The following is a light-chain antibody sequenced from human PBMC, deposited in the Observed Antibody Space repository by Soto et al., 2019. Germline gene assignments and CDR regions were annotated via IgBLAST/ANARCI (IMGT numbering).Light chain of an antibody. V-gene: IGKV1-9*01. CDR1: QGISSY. Sequence: DIQLTQSPSFLSASVGDRVTITCRASQGISSYLAWYQQKPGKAPKLLIYAASTLQSGVPSRFSGSGSGTEFTLTISSLQPEDFATYYCHQLNSYLYTFGQGTKLEIK. CDR3: HQLNSYLYT. J-gene: IGKJ2*01. CDR2: AAS.